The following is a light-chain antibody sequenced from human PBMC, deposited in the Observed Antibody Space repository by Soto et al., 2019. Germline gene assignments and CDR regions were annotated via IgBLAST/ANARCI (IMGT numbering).Light chain of an antibody. CDR1: LSVLYSSNNKNY. V-gene: IGKV4-1*01. Sequence: DIVMTQSPDSLAVSLGERATINCKSSLSVLYSSNNKNYLAWYQQKPGQPPKLLIYWASTRESGVPDRFSGSGSGTDFTLTISSLQAEDVAVYYCQQYYSTPQTFGPGTKVDIK. J-gene: IGKJ3*01. CDR3: QQYYSTPQT. CDR2: WAS.